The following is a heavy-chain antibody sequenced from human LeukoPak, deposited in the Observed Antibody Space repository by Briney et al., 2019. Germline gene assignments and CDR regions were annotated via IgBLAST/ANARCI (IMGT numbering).Heavy chain of an antibody. Sequence: SVKVSCKASGGTFSSYAISWVRQAPGQGLEWMGRIIPIFGTANYAQKFQGRVTITTDESTSTAYMELSSLRSEDTAVYYCARDHDYGGNLDYWGRGTLVTVSS. J-gene: IGHJ4*02. CDR1: GGTFSSYA. V-gene: IGHV1-69*05. CDR2: IIPIFGTA. D-gene: IGHD4-23*01. CDR3: ARDHDYGGNLDY.